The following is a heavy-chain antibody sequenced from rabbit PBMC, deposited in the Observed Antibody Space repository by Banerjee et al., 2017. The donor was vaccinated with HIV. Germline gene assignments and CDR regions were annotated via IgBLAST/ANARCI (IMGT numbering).Heavy chain of an antibody. Sequence: EESGGDLVKPDGSLTLTCTASGLSFSSSYWIFWVRQAPGKGLEWIGCIYTGSGSTYYANWAKGRFTVSKTSSTTVTLQVTSLTAADTATYFCARDTSSSFSSYGMDLWGQGTLVT. D-gene: IGHD1-1*01. CDR2: IYTGSGST. CDR1: GLSFSSSYW. CDR3: ARDTSSSFSSYGMDL. J-gene: IGHJ6*01. V-gene: IGHV1S45*01.